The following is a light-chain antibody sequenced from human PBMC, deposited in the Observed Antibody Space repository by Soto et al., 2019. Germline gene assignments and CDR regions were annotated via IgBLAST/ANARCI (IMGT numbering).Light chain of an antibody. V-gene: IGKV4-1*01. CDR2: WAS. Sequence: DIVMTQSPDSLAVSLGERATINCKSSQSVLLSSKNQNYLSWYQQKPGQPPKLLIFWASTRESGVPDRFSGSGSGTDFALTIVSLQAEDVAVYYCQQYYNTPYTFGQGTKLEIK. CDR1: QSVLLSSKNQNY. J-gene: IGKJ2*01. CDR3: QQYYNTPYT.